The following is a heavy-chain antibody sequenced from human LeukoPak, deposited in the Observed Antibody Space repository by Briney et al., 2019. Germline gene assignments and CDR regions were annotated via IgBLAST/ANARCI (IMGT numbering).Heavy chain of an antibody. V-gene: IGHV3-23*01. CDR3: ARRTPTAYCGGDCYSY. Sequence: GGSLRLSCAASGFTFSSYAMSWVRQAPGKGLEWVSAISGSGGSTYYADSVKGRFTISRDNSKNTLYLQMNSLRAEDTAVYYCARRTPTAYCGGDCYSYWGQGTLVTVSS. CDR2: ISGSGGST. CDR1: GFTFSSYA. J-gene: IGHJ4*02. D-gene: IGHD2-21*02.